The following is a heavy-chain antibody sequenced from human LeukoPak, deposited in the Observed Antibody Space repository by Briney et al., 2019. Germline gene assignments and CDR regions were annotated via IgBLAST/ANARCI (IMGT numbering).Heavy chain of an antibody. J-gene: IGHJ6*02. CDR2: IYYSGST. D-gene: IGHD2-15*01. Sequence: SETLSLTCTVSGGSISSYYWSWIRQPPGKGLEWIGYIYYSGSTNYNPSLKSRVTISVDTSKDQFSLKLSSVTAADTAVYYCARHPAYYYGMDVWGQGTTVTVSS. CDR3: ARHPAYYYGMDV. V-gene: IGHV4-59*08. CDR1: GGSISSYY.